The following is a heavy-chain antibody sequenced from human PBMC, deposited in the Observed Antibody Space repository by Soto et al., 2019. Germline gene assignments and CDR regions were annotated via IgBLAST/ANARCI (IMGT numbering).Heavy chain of an antibody. J-gene: IGHJ6*02. Sequence: GGSLRLSCFVSGFPFSSFGMHWVRQAPGKGLEWVSSISNDGSNQHYADSVKGRFTISRDNSKNTVYLQLNSLRGEDTAVYYCSRSRPTGRSDYYYYGMDVWGQGTPVTVSS. CDR3: SRSRPTGRSDYYYYGMDV. D-gene: IGHD1-1*01. CDR2: ISNDGSNQ. V-gene: IGHV3-30*03. CDR1: GFPFSSFG.